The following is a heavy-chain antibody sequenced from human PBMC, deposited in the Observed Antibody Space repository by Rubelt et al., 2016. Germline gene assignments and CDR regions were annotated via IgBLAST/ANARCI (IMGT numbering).Heavy chain of an antibody. CDR2: VYYSGST. D-gene: IGHD3-10*01. CDR3: ARNGSPENNWFDP. J-gene: IGHJ5*02. Sequence: SLTCAVSGGSINDNNWWSWIRQPPGKGLEWIGFVYYSGSTNYNPSLKSRVTISLDTSKNQFSLRLSSVTAADTAVYYCARNGSPENNWFDPWGQGTLVTVSS. V-gene: IGHV4-59*01. CDR1: GGSINDNNW.